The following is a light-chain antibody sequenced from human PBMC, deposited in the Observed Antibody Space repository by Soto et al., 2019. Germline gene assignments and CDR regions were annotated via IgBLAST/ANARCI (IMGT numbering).Light chain of an antibody. CDR1: TNDVETYNL. CDR2: EVF. Sequence: QSVLTQPASVSGSPGQSVTPSCTGSTNDVETYNLVSWYQQHPGKAPKLMIYEVFKRPSGVSDRFSGSKSGTTASLTISGLQPEDEADYYCSSYAGSTTYVFGTGTKVTVL. CDR3: SSYAGSTTYV. J-gene: IGLJ1*01. V-gene: IGLV2-23*02.